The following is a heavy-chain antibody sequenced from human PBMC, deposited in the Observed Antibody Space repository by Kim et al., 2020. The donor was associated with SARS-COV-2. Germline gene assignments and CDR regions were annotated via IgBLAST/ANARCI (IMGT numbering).Heavy chain of an antibody. D-gene: IGHD6-13*01. CDR3: ARDPIAAAGAEVDY. Sequence: ADSVKGRFTIPRDNAKNSLYLQMNSLRAEDTAVYYCARDPIAAAGAEVDYWGQGTLVTVSS. J-gene: IGHJ4*02. V-gene: IGHV3-48*03.